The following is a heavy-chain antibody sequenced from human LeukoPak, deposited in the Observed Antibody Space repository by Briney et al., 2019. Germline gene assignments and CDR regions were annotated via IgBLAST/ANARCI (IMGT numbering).Heavy chain of an antibody. J-gene: IGHJ5*02. CDR1: GGSISSGGYS. Sequence: SETLSLTCAVSGGSISSGGYSWSWIRQPPGKGLEWIGYIYHSGSTYYNPSLKSRVTISVDRSKNQFSLKLTSVTAADTAVYYCARRRESRNWFDPWGQGTLVTVSS. CDR2: IYHSGST. CDR3: ARRRESRNWFDP. V-gene: IGHV4-30-2*01. D-gene: IGHD5-24*01.